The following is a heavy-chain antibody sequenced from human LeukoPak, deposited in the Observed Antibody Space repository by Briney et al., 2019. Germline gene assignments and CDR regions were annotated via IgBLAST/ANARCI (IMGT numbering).Heavy chain of an antibody. CDR2: INPNSGGT. Sequence: ASVKVSCKVSGYTLTELSMHWVRQAPGKGLEWMGWINPNSGGTNYAQKSQGRVTMTRDTSISTAYMELSRLRSDDTAVYYCARGVYVIGNDYWGQGTLVTVSS. CDR3: ARGVYVIGNDY. CDR1: GYTLTELS. J-gene: IGHJ4*02. V-gene: IGHV1-2*02. D-gene: IGHD2-8*01.